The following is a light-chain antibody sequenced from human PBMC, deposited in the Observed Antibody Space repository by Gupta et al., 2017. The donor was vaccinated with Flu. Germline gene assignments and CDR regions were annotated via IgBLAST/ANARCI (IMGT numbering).Light chain of an antibody. J-gene: IGKJ2*01. CDR1: QSISAW. CDR2: QAS. V-gene: IGKV1-5*03. Sequence: DRVTITCRASQSISAWLAWYQQKPGKAPKLLIYQASSLESGVPSRFSGSGSGTEFTLTISSLQPDDFATYYCQQYNSYSGYTFGQGTKLEIK. CDR3: QQYNSYSGYT.